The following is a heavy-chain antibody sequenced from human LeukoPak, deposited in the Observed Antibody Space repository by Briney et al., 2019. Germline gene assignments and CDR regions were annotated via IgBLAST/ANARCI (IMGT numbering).Heavy chain of an antibody. J-gene: IGHJ3*02. CDR3: ARGGIRLWDAFDI. D-gene: IGHD2-21*01. V-gene: IGHV1-8*02. Sequence: ASVKVSCKASGYIFTSYGISWVRQATGQGLKWMGWMNPNSGNTGYAQKFQGRVTMTRNTSISTAYMELSSLRSEDTAVYYCARGGIRLWDAFDIWGQGTMVTVSS. CDR1: GYIFTSYG. CDR2: MNPNSGNT.